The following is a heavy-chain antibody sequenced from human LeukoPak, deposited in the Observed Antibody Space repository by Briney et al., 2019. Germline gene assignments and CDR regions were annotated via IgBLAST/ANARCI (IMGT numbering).Heavy chain of an antibody. V-gene: IGHV4-39*01. D-gene: IGHD3-10*01. J-gene: IGHJ4*02. Sequence: SFSSHGMHWVRQAPGKGLERIGSISYGGTTYYNPSLQSRVAISVDTSRNQFSLKLSSVTAADTAVYYCVKTYGSGSPTYYFDYWGQGTLVTVSS. CDR3: VKTYGSGSPTYYFDY. CDR1: SFSSHG. CDR2: ISYGGTT.